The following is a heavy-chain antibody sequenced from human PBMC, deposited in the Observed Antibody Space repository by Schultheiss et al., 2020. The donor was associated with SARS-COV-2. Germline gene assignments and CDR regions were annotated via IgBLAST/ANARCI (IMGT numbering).Heavy chain of an antibody. CDR3: ARGVHRASDYFDP. Sequence: SETLSLTCTVSGGSISSYYWGWIRQPPGKGLEWIGYIYYSGSTYYNPSLKSRVTISVDTSKNQFSLKLTSVTAADTAVYYCARGVHRASDYFDPWGQGILVTVSS. J-gene: IGHJ5*02. D-gene: IGHD4-11*01. CDR1: GGSISSYY. CDR2: IYYSGST. V-gene: IGHV4-59*01.